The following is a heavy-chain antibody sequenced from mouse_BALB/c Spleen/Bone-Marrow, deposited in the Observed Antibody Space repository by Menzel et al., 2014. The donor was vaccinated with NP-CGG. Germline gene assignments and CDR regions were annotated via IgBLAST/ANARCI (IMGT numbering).Heavy chain of an antibody. CDR1: GFNIKDTY. J-gene: IGHJ3*01. CDR2: IDPANGNT. Sequence: EVMLVESGAELVKPGASVKLSCTASGFNIKDTYIHWVKQRPEQGLEWIGRIDPANGNTKYDPKFQGKATITTDISSNTAYLQLSSLTSEDTAVYYCASYYYGRSSFACWGQGTLVTVSA. V-gene: IGHV14-3*02. D-gene: IGHD1-1*01. CDR3: ASYYYGRSSFAC.